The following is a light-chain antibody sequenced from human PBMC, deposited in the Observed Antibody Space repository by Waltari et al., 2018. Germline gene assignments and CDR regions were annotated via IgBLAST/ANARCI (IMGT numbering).Light chain of an antibody. CDR3: QQNNSFPLA. CDR1: QGISTW. CDR2: DTS. Sequence: DIQMTQSPSSVSASVGERVSITCRASQGISTWLAWYQQKPGQAPQLLIYDTSTLQTGVSSRFSGSGSGTEFTLTISNLQPEDFAIYYCQQNNSFPLAFGQGTKLEIK. J-gene: IGKJ2*01. V-gene: IGKV1-12*01.